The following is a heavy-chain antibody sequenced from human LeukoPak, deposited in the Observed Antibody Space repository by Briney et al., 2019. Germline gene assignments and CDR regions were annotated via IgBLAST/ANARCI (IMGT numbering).Heavy chain of an antibody. CDR2: IRYDGSNK. J-gene: IGHJ4*02. D-gene: IGHD2-15*01. Sequence: QTGGSLRLSCAASGFTFSSYGMHWVRQAPGKGLEWVAFIRYDGSNKYYADSVKGRFTISRDNSRNTLYLQMNTLRAEDTAVYFCAKSPVSSCRGSFCYPFDYWGQGNLVTVSS. V-gene: IGHV3-30*02. CDR1: GFTFSSYG. CDR3: AKSPVSSCRGSFCYPFDY.